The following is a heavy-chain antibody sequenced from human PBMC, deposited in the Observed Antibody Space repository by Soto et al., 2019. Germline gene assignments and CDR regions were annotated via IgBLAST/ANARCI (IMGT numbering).Heavy chain of an antibody. CDR3: ARRRGGNWFDP. Sequence: SETLSLTCTVSGGSISSSSYYWGWIRQPPGKGLEWIGSIYYSGSTYYNPSLKSRVTISVDTSKNQFSLRLSSVTAADTAVYYCARRRGGNWFDPWGQGTLVTVSS. V-gene: IGHV4-39*01. J-gene: IGHJ5*02. CDR2: IYYSGST. D-gene: IGHD3-10*01. CDR1: GGSISSSSYY.